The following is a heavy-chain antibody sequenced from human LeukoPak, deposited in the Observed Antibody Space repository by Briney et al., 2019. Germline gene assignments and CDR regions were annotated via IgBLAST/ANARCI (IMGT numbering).Heavy chain of an antibody. CDR3: ATDLVLVTGDAFDI. V-gene: IGHV1-24*01. CDR1: GYTLTELS. D-gene: IGHD3-9*01. Sequence: ASVKVSCKVSGYTLTELSMHWVRQAPGKGLEWMGGFDPEDGETIYAQKFQGRVTMTEDTSTDTAYMELSSLRSEDTAMYYCATDLVLVTGDAFDIWGQGTMVTVSS. CDR2: FDPEDGET. J-gene: IGHJ3*02.